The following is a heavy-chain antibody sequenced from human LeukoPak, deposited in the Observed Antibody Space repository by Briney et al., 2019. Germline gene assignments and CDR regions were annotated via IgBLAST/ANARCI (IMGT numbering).Heavy chain of an antibody. CDR3: AQVVVSDY. Sequence: GGSLRLSCAASGFSFSSSWMHWVRQVPGKGLEWVSRINDDETSTTYAESVKGRFTISRDNSKNTLYLQMNSLRAEDTAVYYCAQVVVSDYWGQGTLVTVSS. D-gene: IGHD2-15*01. J-gene: IGHJ4*02. CDR1: GFSFSSSW. V-gene: IGHV3-74*01. CDR2: INDDETST.